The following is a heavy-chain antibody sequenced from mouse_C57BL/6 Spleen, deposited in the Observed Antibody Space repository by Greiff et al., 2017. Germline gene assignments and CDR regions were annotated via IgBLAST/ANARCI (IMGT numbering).Heavy chain of an antibody. CDR1: GYAFSSYW. CDR3: ASLDYSNLGAMDY. J-gene: IGHJ4*01. Sequence: VQLQQSGASVKISCKASGYAFSSYWMNWVKQRPGKGLEWIGQIYPGDGDTNYNGKFKGKATLTADKSSSTAYMQLSSLTSEDSAVYFCASLDYSNLGAMDYWGQGTSVTVSS. V-gene: IGHV1-80*01. D-gene: IGHD2-5*01. CDR2: IYPGDGDT.